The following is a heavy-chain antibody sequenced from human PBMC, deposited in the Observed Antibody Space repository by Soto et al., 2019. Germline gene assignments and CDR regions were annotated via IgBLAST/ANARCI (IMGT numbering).Heavy chain of an antibody. CDR1: GFTFSSYA. D-gene: IGHD1-26*01. CDR3: AREAVGAPPWAFDI. CDR2: ISYDGSNK. J-gene: IGHJ3*02. V-gene: IGHV3-30-3*01. Sequence: QVQLVESGGGVVQPGRSLRLSCAASGFTFSSYAMHWVRQAPGKGLEWVAVISYDGSNKYYADSVKGRFTISRDNSKNTLYLQMNSLRAEDTAVYYCAREAVGAPPWAFDIWGQGTMVTVSS.